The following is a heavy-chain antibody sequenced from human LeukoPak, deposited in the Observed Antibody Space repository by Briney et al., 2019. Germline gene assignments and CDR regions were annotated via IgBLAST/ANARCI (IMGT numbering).Heavy chain of an antibody. CDR1: GFTFSSYS. J-gene: IGHJ4*02. Sequence: GGSLRLSCAASGFTFSSYSMNWVRQAPGKGLEWVSYISSSSSTIYYADSVKGRFTISRDNAKNSLYLQMSSLRDEDTAVYYCARGVPYDSWSGPHYSDYWGQGTLVTVSS. CDR3: ARGVPYDSWSGPHYSDY. V-gene: IGHV3-48*02. D-gene: IGHD3-3*01. CDR2: ISSSSSTI.